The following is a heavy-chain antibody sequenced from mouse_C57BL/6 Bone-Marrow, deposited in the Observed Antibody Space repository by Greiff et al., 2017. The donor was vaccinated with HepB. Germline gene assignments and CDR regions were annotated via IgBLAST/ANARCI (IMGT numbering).Heavy chain of an antibody. V-gene: IGHV14-4*01. Sequence: EVKLQESGAELVRPGASVKLSCTASGFNIKDDYMHWVKQRPEQGLEWIGWIDPETGDTDYASKFQGKATITADTSSNTAYLQLSSLTSEDTAVYYCTTYVYDGYPYYFDYWGQGTTLTVSS. D-gene: IGHD2-3*01. CDR1: GFNIKDDY. J-gene: IGHJ2*01. CDR2: IDPETGDT. CDR3: TTYVYDGYPYYFDY.